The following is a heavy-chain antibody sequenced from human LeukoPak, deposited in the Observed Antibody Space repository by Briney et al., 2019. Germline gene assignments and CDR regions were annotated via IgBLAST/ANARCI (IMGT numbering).Heavy chain of an antibody. V-gene: IGHV4-39*07. CDR1: GGSISSSSYY. CDR3: ARLISYGSGSYFGWWDYYYYMDV. J-gene: IGHJ6*03. D-gene: IGHD3-10*01. CDR2: TYYSGST. Sequence: SETLSLTCTVSGGSISSSSYYWGWLRQPPGKGLEWIGSTYYSGSTNYNPSLKSRVTISVDTSKNQFSLKLSSVTAVDTAVYYCARLISYGSGSYFGWWDYYYYMDVWGKGTTVTISS.